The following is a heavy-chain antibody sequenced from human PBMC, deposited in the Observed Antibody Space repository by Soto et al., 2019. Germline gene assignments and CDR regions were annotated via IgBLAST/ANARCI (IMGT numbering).Heavy chain of an antibody. CDR2: ISACNGNT. J-gene: IGHJ4*02. CDR1: GYTLTTYG. V-gene: IGHV1-18*01. Sequence: ASVKVSCKASGYTLTTYGISWVRQAPGQRLEWMGWISACNGNTKYSQKFQSRVTITRDTSASTAYMELSSLRSEDTAVYYCARDLGGWPDYWGQGTLVTV. D-gene: IGHD2-15*01. CDR3: ARDLGGWPDY.